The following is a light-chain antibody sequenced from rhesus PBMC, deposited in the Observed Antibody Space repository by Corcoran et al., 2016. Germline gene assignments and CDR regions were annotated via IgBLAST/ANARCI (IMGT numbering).Light chain of an antibody. CDR1: QSVCSY. CDR2: GAS. Sequence: ETVVTQSPATLSLSLGERATLSCRARQSVCSYLAWYQQKPGQAPRRLIYGASSRATGIPERFLGSGSGTDFTLTISSLEPEDVRVYYCQQSSNLSLTFGGGTKVELK. J-gene: IGKJ4*01. CDR3: QQSSNLSLT. V-gene: IGKV3-24*04.